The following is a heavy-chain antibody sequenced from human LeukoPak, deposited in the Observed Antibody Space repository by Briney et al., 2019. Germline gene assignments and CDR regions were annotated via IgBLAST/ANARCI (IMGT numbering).Heavy chain of an antibody. CDR3: ARVHYVDYVDY. Sequence: GGSLRLSCAPSGFTFSSYWMHWVRQAPGKGLVWVSRISSDGTSTSYADSVKGRFTISRDNAKNTLYLQMNSLRAEDTAVYYCARVHYVDYVDYWGQGTLVTVSS. V-gene: IGHV3-74*01. CDR2: ISSDGTST. J-gene: IGHJ4*02. CDR1: GFTFSSYW. D-gene: IGHD3-16*01.